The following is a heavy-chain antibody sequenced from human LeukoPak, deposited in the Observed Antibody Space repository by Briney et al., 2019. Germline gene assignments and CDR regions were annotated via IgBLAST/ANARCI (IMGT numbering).Heavy chain of an antibody. CDR1: GGSITSSY. Sequence: SETLSLTCTVSGGSITSSYWSWIRQSPGKGLEWIWDIHYTGSTNYNPSLKSRVTMLIDTSKNQFSLKLSSVTAADTAVYYCARGRYSAGDNWFDPWGQGTLVTVSS. CDR3: ARGRYSAGDNWFDP. CDR2: IHYTGST. D-gene: IGHD3-9*01. J-gene: IGHJ5*02. V-gene: IGHV4-59*01.